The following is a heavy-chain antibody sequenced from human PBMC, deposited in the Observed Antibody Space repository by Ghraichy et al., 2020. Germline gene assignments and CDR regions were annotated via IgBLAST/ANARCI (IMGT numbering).Heavy chain of an antibody. CDR3: AKASIAKHYYYYGMDV. Sequence: GSLRLSCAASGFTFSSYAMSWVRQAPGKGLEWVSAISGSGGSTYYADSVKGRFTISRDNSKNTLYLQMNSLRAEDTAVYYCAKASIAKHYYYYGMDVWGQGTTVTVSS. CDR2: ISGSGGST. D-gene: IGHD2-21*01. J-gene: IGHJ6*02. V-gene: IGHV3-23*01. CDR1: GFTFSSYA.